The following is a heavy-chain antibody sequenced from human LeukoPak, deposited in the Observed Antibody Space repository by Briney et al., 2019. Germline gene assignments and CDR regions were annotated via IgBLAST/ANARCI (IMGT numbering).Heavy chain of an antibody. CDR2: IKQDGSEK. V-gene: IGHV3-7*03. CDR3: ARVRYSYGPNFDY. J-gene: IGHJ4*02. Sequence: GGSLRLSCAASGFTFSSYWMSWVRQAPGKGLEWVANIKQDGSEKYYVDSVKGRFTISRDNAKDSLYLQMNGLRAEDTAVYYCARVRYSYGPNFDYWGQGTLVTVSS. CDR1: GFTFSSYW. D-gene: IGHD5-18*01.